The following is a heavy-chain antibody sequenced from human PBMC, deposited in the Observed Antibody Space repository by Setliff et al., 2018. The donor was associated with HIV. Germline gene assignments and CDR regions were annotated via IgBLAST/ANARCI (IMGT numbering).Heavy chain of an antibody. D-gene: IGHD2-2*01. CDR1: GGSISSHY. Sequence: PETLSLTCTVSGGSISSHYWSWIRQSPGEGLEWIGSIYYSGSTTNYNPSLKSRVTISVDTPKNQFSLKLSSVTAADTAVYYCARTPYSSSSDVWGQGTTVTVSS. V-gene: IGHV4-59*11. CDR2: IYYSGSTT. CDR3: ARTPYSSSSDV. J-gene: IGHJ6*02.